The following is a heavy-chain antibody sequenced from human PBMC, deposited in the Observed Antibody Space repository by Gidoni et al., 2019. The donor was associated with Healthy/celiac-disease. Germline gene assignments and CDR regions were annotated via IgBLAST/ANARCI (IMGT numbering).Heavy chain of an antibody. CDR3: AKDIHAAIAAAGAGDFDL. D-gene: IGHD6-13*01. CDR1: GFTFDDYA. V-gene: IGHV3-9*01. J-gene: IGHJ2*01. Sequence: AASGFTFDDYAMNWVRQAPGKGLEWVSGISWNSGSIGYADSVKGRFTISRDNAKNSLYLKMNSLRAEDTALYYCAKDIHAAIAAAGAGDFDLWGRGTLVTVSS. CDR2: ISWNSGSI.